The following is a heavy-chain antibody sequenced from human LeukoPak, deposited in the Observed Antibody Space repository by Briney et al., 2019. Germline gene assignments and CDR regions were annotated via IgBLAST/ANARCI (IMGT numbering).Heavy chain of an antibody. CDR1: GFTFNTYS. J-gene: IGHJ4*02. CDR2: ISDRGSYI. Sequence: GSLRLSCTASGFTFNTYSMNWVRLAPGKGLEWVASISDRGSYIYYADSVKGRFTISRDNAKNSLYLQMNSLRADDTAVYYCTRAGHNWEHDYWGQGTLVTVSS. CDR3: TRAGHNWEHDY. D-gene: IGHD5-24*01. V-gene: IGHV3-21*01.